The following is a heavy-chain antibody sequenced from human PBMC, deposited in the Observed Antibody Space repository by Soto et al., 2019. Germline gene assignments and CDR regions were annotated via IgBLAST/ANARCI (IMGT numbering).Heavy chain of an antibody. D-gene: IGHD5-12*01. CDR2: ISGDGGST. CDR3: AKDSLNGSSYVPYYYYGMDV. Sequence: GGSLRLSCAASGFTFDDYAMHWVRQAPGKGLEWVSLISGDGGSTYYADSVKGRFTISRDNSKNSLYLQMNSLRTEDTALYYCAKDSLNGSSYVPYYYYGMDVWGQGTTVTVSS. V-gene: IGHV3-43*02. J-gene: IGHJ6*02. CDR1: GFTFDDYA.